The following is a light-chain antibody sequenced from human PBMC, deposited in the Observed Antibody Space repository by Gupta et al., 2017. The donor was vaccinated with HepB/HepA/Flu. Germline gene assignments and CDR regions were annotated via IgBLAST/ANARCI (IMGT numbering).Light chain of an antibody. CDR2: DAS. CDR1: QDISNY. V-gene: IGKV1-33*01. CDR3: QQYGNLPLT. J-gene: IGKJ3*01. Sequence: DIQMTQSPSSLSASVGDRVTIACRASQDISNYLNWYQQKPGKAPKLLIYDASNLQTGVPSRFSGGGAGTDFSFTISSLQPEDIATYYCQQYGNLPLTFGTGTKVDLK.